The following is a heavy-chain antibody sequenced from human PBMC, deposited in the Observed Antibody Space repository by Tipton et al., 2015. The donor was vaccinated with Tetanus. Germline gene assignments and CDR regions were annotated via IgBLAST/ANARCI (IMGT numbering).Heavy chain of an antibody. CDR3: ARFTCSGPSCYFYCYYYVDV. J-gene: IGHJ6*03. CDR2: IYYSGST. CDR1: GDSIRSEDYY. D-gene: IGHD2-2*01. Sequence: LRLSCSVSGDSIRSEDYYWGWIRQSPGKGLEWLGYIYYSGSTYNNPSLKRRVSISLNASKNQFSLSLNSVTAADSATSYCARFTCSGPSCYFYCYYYVDVWGAGTAAAVSS. V-gene: IGHV4-30-4*01.